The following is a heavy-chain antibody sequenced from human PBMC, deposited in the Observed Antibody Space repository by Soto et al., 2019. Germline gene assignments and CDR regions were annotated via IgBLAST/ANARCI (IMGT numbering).Heavy chain of an antibody. CDR1: GFTFSSYS. CDR3: ARVVGAPPGIGMDV. D-gene: IGHD1-26*01. Sequence: EVQLVESGGGLVQPGGSLRLSCAASGFTFSSYSMNWVRQAPGKGLEWVSYISSSSSTIYYADSVKGRFTISRDNAKNSLYLQMNGLRDGDTAVYYWARVVGAPPGIGMDVWGQGTTVTVSS. CDR2: ISSSSSTI. J-gene: IGHJ6*02. V-gene: IGHV3-48*02.